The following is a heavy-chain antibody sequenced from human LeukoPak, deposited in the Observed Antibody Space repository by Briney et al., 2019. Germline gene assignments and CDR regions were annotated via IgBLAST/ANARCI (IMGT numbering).Heavy chain of an antibody. V-gene: IGHV4-61*02. J-gene: IGHJ6*04. CDR3: ARDQGSPLDV. CDR2: IYTSGST. D-gene: IGHD1-26*01. CDR1: GGSISSGSYY. Sequence: SETLSLTCIVSGGSISSGSYYWSWIRQPAGKGLEWIGRIYTSGSTNYNPSLKSRVTISVDTSKNQFSLKLSSVTAADTAVYYCARDQGSPLDVWGKGTTVTVSS.